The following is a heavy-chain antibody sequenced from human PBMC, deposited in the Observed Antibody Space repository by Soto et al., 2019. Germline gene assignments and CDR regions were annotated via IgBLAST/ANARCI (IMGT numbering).Heavy chain of an antibody. D-gene: IGHD2-8*01. CDR1: GDTFTSYD. Sequence: ASVKVSCKASGDTFTSYDINWVRQATGQEIEWMGWMNPNSGKTGYAQKFKGRVTMTTNTSISTAYMELSSLRSEDTAVYYCAIDLVFFTNGVCSNWFYPWCQGTLVTVSS. V-gene: IGHV1-8*01. J-gene: IGHJ5*02. CDR3: AIDLVFFTNGVCSNWFYP. CDR2: MNPNSGKT.